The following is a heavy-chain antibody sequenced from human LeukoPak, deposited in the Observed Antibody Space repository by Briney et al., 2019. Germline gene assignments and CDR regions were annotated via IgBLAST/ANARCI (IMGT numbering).Heavy chain of an antibody. V-gene: IGHV4-30-4*01. Sequence: PSGTLSLTCTVSGDSINSLDLWSWVRQPPGKGLEWIGYIYYSGSTYYNPSLESRVTISVDTSKNQFSLKLSSVTAADTAVYYCARNCGGDCYYAFDIWGQGTMVTVSS. D-gene: IGHD2-21*02. CDR2: IYYSGST. CDR3: ARNCGGDCYYAFDI. J-gene: IGHJ3*02. CDR1: GDSINSLDL.